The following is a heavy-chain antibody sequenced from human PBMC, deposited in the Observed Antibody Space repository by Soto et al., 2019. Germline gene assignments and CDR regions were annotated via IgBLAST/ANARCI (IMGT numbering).Heavy chain of an antibody. D-gene: IGHD3-10*01. J-gene: IGHJ4*02. Sequence: QVQLVESGGGVVQPGRSLRLSCAASGFTFSSYGMHWVRQAPGKGLEWVAVISYDGSNKYYADSVKGRFTISRDSSKNTLYLQMNSLRAEDTAVYYCAKDSSYYCSGSCSTRGNWGQGTLVTVSS. CDR1: GFTFSSYG. CDR3: AKDSSYYCSGSCSTRGN. CDR2: ISYDGSNK. V-gene: IGHV3-30*18.